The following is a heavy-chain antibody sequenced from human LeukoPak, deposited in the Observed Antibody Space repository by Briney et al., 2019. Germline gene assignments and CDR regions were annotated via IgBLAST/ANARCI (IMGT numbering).Heavy chain of an antibody. CDR2: INAGNGNT. V-gene: IGHV1-3*03. CDR3: ARGIWGELLYFDY. Sequence: VASVKVSCKASGYTFTSYAMHWVRQAPGQRLEWMGWINAGNGNTKYSQEFQGRVTITRDTSASTAYMELSSLRAEDTAVYYCARGIWGELLYFDYWGQGTLVTVSS. D-gene: IGHD1-26*01. J-gene: IGHJ4*02. CDR1: GYTFTSYA.